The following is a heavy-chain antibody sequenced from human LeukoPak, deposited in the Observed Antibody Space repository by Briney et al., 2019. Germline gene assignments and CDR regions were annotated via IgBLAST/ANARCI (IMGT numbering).Heavy chain of an antibody. CDR3: ARAVSVSSYYFDC. Sequence: GGSLRLSCAASGFTFSSYAMHWVRQAPGKGLEWVAVISYDGSNKYYADSVKGRFTISRDNSKNTLYLQMNSLRAEDTAVYYCARAVSVSSYYFDCWGQGTLVTVSS. CDR2: ISYDGSNK. D-gene: IGHD5/OR15-5a*01. CDR1: GFTFSSYA. V-gene: IGHV3-30-3*01. J-gene: IGHJ4*02.